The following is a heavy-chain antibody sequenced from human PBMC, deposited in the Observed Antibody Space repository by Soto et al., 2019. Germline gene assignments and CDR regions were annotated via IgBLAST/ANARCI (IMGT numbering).Heavy chain of an antibody. D-gene: IGHD3-10*01. CDR3: ARRWGEGRVDY. V-gene: IGHV4-4*02. CDR1: GASISSSNW. CDR2: IYHSGST. Sequence: QVQLQESGPGLVKPSGTLSLTCAVSGASISSSNWWSWVRQPPGKGLEWIGEIYHSGSTNYNPSLKSPFTLSLXKSRNQCSLKLSSVTAADTAVYYCARRWGEGRVDYWGQGTLVTVSS. J-gene: IGHJ4*02.